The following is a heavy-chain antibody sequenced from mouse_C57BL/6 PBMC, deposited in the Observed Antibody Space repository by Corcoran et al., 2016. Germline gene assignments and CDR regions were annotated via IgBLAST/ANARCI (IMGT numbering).Heavy chain of an antibody. CDR2: INPNNGGT. J-gene: IGHJ3*01. CDR1: GYTFTDYY. Sequence: EVQLQQSGPELVKPGASVKISCKASGYTFTDYYMNWVKQSHGKSLEWIGDINPNNGGTSYNQKFKGKATLTVDKSSSTAYMELRSLTSEDSAVYYCARYYYVPFAYWGQGTLVTVSA. CDR3: ARYYYVPFAY. V-gene: IGHV1-26*01. D-gene: IGHD1-1*01.